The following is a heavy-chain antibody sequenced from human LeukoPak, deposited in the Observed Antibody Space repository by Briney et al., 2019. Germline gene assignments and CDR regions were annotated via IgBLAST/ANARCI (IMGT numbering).Heavy chain of an antibody. CDR3: ARDREDIVAMFDY. J-gene: IGHJ4*02. CDR2: IIPIFGTA. CDR1: GGTFSSYA. Sequence: GASVKVSCKASGGTFSSYAISWVRQAPGQGLEWMGGIIPIFGTANYAQKFQGRVTITADESTSTAYMELSSLRSEDTAVYYCARDREDIVAMFDYWGQGTLVTVSS. D-gene: IGHD5-12*01. V-gene: IGHV1-69*13.